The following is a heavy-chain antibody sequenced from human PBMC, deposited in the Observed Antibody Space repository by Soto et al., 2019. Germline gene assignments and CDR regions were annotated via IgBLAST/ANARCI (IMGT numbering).Heavy chain of an antibody. CDR2: ITGSGGDT. Sequence: VRQAPGKGLEWVSAITGSGGDTYCADSMKGRFTTSRDNSKNTLYLQMNSLRAEDTAVYYCAKGSASGRPYYFDYWGQGTLVTVSS. V-gene: IGHV3-23*01. J-gene: IGHJ4*02. CDR3: AKGSASGRPYYFDY.